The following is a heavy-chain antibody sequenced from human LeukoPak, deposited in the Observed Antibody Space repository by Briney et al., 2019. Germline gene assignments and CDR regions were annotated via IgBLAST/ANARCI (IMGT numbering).Heavy chain of an antibody. V-gene: IGHV4-34*01. J-gene: IGHJ5*02. Sequence: SGTLSLTCAVYGGSFSGYYWSWIRQPPGKGLEWIGEINHSGSTDYNPSLKSRVTISVDTSKNQFSLKLSSVTAADTAVYYCARGSVDNWNDRWLEPWGQGTLVTVSS. CDR3: ARGSVDNWNDRWLEP. D-gene: IGHD1-1*01. CDR1: GGSFSGYY. CDR2: INHSGST.